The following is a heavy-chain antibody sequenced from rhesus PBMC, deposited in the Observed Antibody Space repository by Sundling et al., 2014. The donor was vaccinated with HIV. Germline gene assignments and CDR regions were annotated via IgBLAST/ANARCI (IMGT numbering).Heavy chain of an antibody. CDR3: AREVVVIITVVSKTYHYGVDS. CDR2: IYSSGGNT. Sequence: QLQLQESGPGLVKPSETLSLTCAVSGGSFTGYSWGWIRQPPGKGLEWIGNIYSSGGNTYYKPSLKSRLTISMDTSKNQFSLKLSSVTAADTAVYYCAREVVVIITVVSKTYHYGVDSWGQGVVVTVSS. D-gene: IGHD2-15*01. CDR1: GGSFTGYS. J-gene: IGHJ6*01. V-gene: IGHV4-160*01.